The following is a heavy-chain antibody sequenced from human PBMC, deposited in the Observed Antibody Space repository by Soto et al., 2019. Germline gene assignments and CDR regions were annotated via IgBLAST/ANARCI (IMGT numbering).Heavy chain of an antibody. D-gene: IGHD3-9*01. CDR1: GGSLSPYY. J-gene: IGHJ6*02. V-gene: IGHV4-59*01. CDR3: AXDLSLHILSGSYYGLDV. CDR2: IYYSGST. Sequence: PSETLSLTCTVSGGSLSPYYWSWIRQSPGKGLEWIGYIYYSGSTYYNRSLRSRVTMSVDTSKNQLSLQLSPVTAADTAVYYCAXDLSLHILSGSYYGLDVWGQGTTVTVSS.